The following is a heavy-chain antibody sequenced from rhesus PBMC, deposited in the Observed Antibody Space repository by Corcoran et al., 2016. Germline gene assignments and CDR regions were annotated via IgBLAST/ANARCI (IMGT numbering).Heavy chain of an antibody. CDR1: GFSISTSGMG. CDR3: ARRRAVLPFDY. J-gene: IGHJ4*01. CDR2: IYWDDDK. D-gene: IGHD3-16*01. V-gene: IGHV2-174*01. Sequence: QVTLKESGPALVKPTQTLTLTCTFSGFSISTSGMGVGWIRQPPGKALEWLALIYWDDDKYYITSLKSRLTISKDTSKNQVVLTMTNMDPVDTATYYCARRRAVLPFDYWGQGVLVTVSS.